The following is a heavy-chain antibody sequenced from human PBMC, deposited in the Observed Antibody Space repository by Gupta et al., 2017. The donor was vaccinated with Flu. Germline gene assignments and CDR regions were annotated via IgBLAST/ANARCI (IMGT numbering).Heavy chain of an antibody. CDR3: AKVSDPGRWLHFDS. CDR2: IAFDGSIK. Sequence: QVQLVESGGGVVQPGTSLRLSCAASGFSFRSYGMHWVRQAPGKGLEWVAVIAFDGSIKYYSDSVKGRFTISRDISKNTLYLQMNSLRAEDTAVYYCAKVSDPGRWLHFDSWGQGTLVTVSS. CDR1: GFSFRSYG. V-gene: IGHV3-30*18. D-gene: IGHD5-24*01. J-gene: IGHJ4*02.